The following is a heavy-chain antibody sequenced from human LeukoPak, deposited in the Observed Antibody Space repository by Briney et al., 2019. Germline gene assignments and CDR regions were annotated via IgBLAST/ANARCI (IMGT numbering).Heavy chain of an antibody. J-gene: IGHJ4*02. D-gene: IGHD4-17*01. CDR1: GYRFTAHW. V-gene: IGHV5-51*01. CDR3: ARHFLDGAVTTALDH. Sequence: GESLKISCKGSGYRFTAHWIAWVRQMPGQGLEWMGIIYPGDSDTRYSPSFQGQVTISADKSISTAHLQWTSLKASDTAIYYCARHFLDGAVTTALDHWGQGALVSVSS. CDR2: IYPGDSDT.